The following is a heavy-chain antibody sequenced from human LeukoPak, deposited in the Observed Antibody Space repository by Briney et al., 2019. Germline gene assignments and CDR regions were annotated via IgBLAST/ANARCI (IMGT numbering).Heavy chain of an antibody. CDR3: AKGGRAAVAGFDY. V-gene: IGHV3-30*18. Sequence: GGSLRLSCAASGFTFSSYGMHWVRQAPGKGLEGVAVISYDGSNKYYADSVKGRFTISRDNSKNTLYLQMNSLRAEDTAVYYCAKGGRAAVAGFDYWGQGTLVTVSS. CDR2: ISYDGSNK. D-gene: IGHD6-19*01. J-gene: IGHJ4*02. CDR1: GFTFSSYG.